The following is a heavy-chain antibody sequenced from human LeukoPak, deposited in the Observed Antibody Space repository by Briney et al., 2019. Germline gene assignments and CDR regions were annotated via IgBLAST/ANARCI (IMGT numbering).Heavy chain of an antibody. CDR1: GFTFSSYC. CDR2: INSDGSST. V-gene: IGHV3-74*01. Sequence: GGSLRLSCAASGFTFSSYCMHWVRQAPGKGLVWVSRINSDGSSTSYAEYLKGRFTISRDKAKSTLYLQMNSLRAEDTAVYYCARATYDILTGYYDAFDIWGQGTMVTVSS. D-gene: IGHD3-9*01. CDR3: ARATYDILTGYYDAFDI. J-gene: IGHJ3*02.